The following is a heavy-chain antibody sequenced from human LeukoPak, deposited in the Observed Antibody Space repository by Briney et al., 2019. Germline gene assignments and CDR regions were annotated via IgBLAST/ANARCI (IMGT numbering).Heavy chain of an antibody. CDR3: AKNGDRGAYCTGGTCYPYFYYYMDV. V-gene: IGHV3-23*01. J-gene: IGHJ6*03. Sequence: SGGSLRLSCAASGFTFSNYAMSWVRQAPGKGLEWVSAISGSGASTYYADSVKGRFTISRDNSKNTLYLQMNSLRAEDTAIYYCAKNGDRGAYCTGGTCYPYFYYYMDVWGKGTTVTI. CDR1: GFTFSNYA. CDR2: ISGSGAST. D-gene: IGHD2-15*01.